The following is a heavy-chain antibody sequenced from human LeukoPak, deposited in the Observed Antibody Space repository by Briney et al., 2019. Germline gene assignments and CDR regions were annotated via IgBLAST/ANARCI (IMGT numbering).Heavy chain of an antibody. CDR3: ARGSIAAGFSY. V-gene: IGHV4-39*01. Sequence: SEALSLTCTVSGGSISSSSYYWGWIRQTPGKGLEWIGSIYYSGSAYYNPSLKSRVTISVDTSKNQFSLKLSSVTAADTAVYYCARGSIAAGFSYWGQGTLVTVSS. D-gene: IGHD6-13*01. CDR2: IYYSGSA. J-gene: IGHJ4*02. CDR1: GGSISSSSYY.